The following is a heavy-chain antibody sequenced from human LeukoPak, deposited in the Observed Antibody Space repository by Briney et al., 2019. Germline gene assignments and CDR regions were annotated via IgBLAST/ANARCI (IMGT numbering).Heavy chain of an antibody. J-gene: IGHJ5*02. D-gene: IGHD3-9*01. CDR1: VGSTSRGDYY. CDR3: ARDKGYDILTGYYFDP. Sequence: SQTLSPTRTLSVGSTSRGDYYWSSISKPPPKDLKSIAYIYYSGSSYSNPSLKSRVTISVDTSKNQFSLKLSSVTAADTAVYYCARDKGYDILTGYYFDPWGQGTLVTVSS. V-gene: IGHV4-30-4*01. CDR2: IYYSGSS.